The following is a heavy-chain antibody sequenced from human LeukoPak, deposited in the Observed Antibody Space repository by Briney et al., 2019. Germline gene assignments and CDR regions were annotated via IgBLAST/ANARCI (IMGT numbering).Heavy chain of an antibody. CDR2: INPSGGST. V-gene: IGHV1-46*01. J-gene: IGHJ4*02. Sequence: ASVKVSCKASGYTFTNYYIHWVRQAPGQGLECMGIINPSGGSTSYAQKFQGRVTMTRDMSTSTVYMELSSLRSEDTAVYYCARARRQWLVGTTIRGDNPPYYFDYWGQGTLVTVSS. CDR1: GYTFTNYY. D-gene: IGHD6-19*01. CDR3: ARARRQWLVGTTIRGDNPPYYFDY.